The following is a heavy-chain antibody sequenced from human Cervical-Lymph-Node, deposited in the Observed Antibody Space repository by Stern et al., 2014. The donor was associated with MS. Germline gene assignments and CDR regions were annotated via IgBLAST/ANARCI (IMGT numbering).Heavy chain of an antibody. CDR2: ISYDGDNK. CDR1: GFTFSLYD. D-gene: IGHD3-22*01. Sequence: VQLVQSGGGVVQPGRSLRLSCAASGFTFSLYDMHWVRQAPGKGLEWVAAISYDGDNKFYTDSVKGRFTTSRDRSKSTLYFQLNSLGPEDTAIYYCAKGPRIYDSSGYLDAWGQGTLVTVSS. CDR3: AKGPRIYDSSGYLDA. J-gene: IGHJ5*02. V-gene: IGHV3-30*18.